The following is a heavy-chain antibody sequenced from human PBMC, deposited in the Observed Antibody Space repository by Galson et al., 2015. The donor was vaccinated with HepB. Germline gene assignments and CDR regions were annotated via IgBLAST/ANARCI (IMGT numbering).Heavy chain of an antibody. CDR1: GFTFDDYT. CDR2: ISWDGGSA. J-gene: IGHJ4*02. D-gene: IGHD5-12*01. Sequence: SLRLSCAASGFTFDDYTMHWVRQAPGKGLEWVSLISWDGGSAYYADSVKGRFTVSRDNSKNSLYLQMNSLRIEGTALYYCAKVDSTEWLRGAFDYWGQGTLVTVSS. V-gene: IGHV3-43*01. CDR3: AKVDSTEWLRGAFDY.